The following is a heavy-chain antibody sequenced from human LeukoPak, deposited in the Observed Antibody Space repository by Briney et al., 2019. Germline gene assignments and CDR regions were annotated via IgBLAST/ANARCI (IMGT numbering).Heavy chain of an antibody. D-gene: IGHD3-10*01. CDR1: GFTFSSFA. CDR3: ARVGYYASRSFLDC. CDR2: ITGGSGAK. Sequence: HPGGSLRLSCTVSGFTFSSFAMSWVRQAPGKGLEWVSTITGGSGAKYYADSVKGRFTISRDNSKDTLYLQMNSLRAEDTAIYYCARVGYYASRSFLDCWGQGTLVTVSS. V-gene: IGHV3-23*01. J-gene: IGHJ4*02.